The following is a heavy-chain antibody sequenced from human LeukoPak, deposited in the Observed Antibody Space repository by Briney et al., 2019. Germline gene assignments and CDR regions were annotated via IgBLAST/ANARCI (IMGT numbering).Heavy chain of an antibody. CDR1: GFTVSSND. V-gene: IGHV3-30*03. CDR2: ISYDGNTK. Sequence: GGSLRLSCAASGFTVSSNDMSWVRQAPGKGLEWMAVISYDGNTKYYADSVKGRFTISRDNSKNTLYLQMNSLRAEDTAVYYCARGNGLKQSADYWGQGTLVTVSS. CDR3: ARGNGLKQSADY. D-gene: IGHD3-3*01. J-gene: IGHJ4*02.